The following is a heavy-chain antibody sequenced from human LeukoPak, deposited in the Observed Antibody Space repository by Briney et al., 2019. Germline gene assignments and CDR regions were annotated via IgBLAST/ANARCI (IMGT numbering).Heavy chain of an antibody. CDR2: ISSNGGST. V-gene: IGHV3-64*02. CDR1: GFTFSSYA. D-gene: IGHD5-24*01. Sequence: PGGSLRLSCAASGFTFSSYAMHWVRQAPGKGLEYVSAISSNGGSTYYADSVKGRVTISRDNSKNTLYLQMGSLRAEDMAVYYCARGVSEMATINNYYFDYWGQGTLVTVSS. CDR3: ARGVSEMATINNYYFDY. J-gene: IGHJ4*02.